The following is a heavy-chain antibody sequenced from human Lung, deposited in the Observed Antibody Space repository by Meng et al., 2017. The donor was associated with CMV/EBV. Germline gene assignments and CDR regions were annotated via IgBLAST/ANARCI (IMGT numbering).Heavy chain of an antibody. Sequence: ASXXVSXKTVGHTFTSHDTNWVRQATGQGLESVGWMNPNSGGTGYAQNFQGRISMTGNTSISTAYMELTGLRSEDTAVYYCVIRIYCTSSNCHIVYWGKGTXVTVSS. CDR3: VIRIYCTSSNCHIVY. CDR1: GHTFTSHD. J-gene: IGHJ6*04. V-gene: IGHV1-8*01. CDR2: MNPNSGGT. D-gene: IGHD2-2*01.